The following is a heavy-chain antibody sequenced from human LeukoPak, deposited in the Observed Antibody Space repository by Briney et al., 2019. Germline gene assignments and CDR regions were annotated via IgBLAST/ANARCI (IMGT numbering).Heavy chain of an antibody. CDR2: IYSDGTT. CDR3: ARDKDA. V-gene: IGHV3-66*01. Sequence: AGGSLRLSCVVSGLTVSNNYMSWVRQAPGKGLEWGSVIYSDGTTRDADSVKGRFTISRDNSKNTVYLQMDSLRAEDTAVYYCARDKDAWGQGTLVTVSS. CDR1: GLTVSNNY. J-gene: IGHJ5*02.